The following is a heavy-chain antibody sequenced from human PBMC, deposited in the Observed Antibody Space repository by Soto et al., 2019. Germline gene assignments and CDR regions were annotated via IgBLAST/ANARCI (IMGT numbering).Heavy chain of an antibody. CDR2: IKSKTDGGTT. V-gene: IGHV3-15*01. D-gene: IGHD3-16*02. CDR1: GFTFSNAW. Sequence: EVQLVESGGGLVKPGGSLRLSCAASGFTFSNAWMSWVRQAPGKGLEWVGRIKSKTDGGTTDYAAPVKGRFTISRDDSNNTLYLQMNSLKTEDTAVYYCTIQGYYDYIWGSYRYTRGDYWGQGTLVTVSS. CDR3: TIQGYYDYIWGSYRYTRGDY. J-gene: IGHJ4*02.